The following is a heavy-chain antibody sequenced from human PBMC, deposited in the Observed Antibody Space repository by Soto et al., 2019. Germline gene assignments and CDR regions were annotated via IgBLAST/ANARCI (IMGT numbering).Heavy chain of an antibody. J-gene: IGHJ4*02. CDR2: ISGSGGST. CDR1: GFTFSSYA. V-gene: IGHV3-23*01. Sequence: EVQLLESGRGLVQPGGSLRLSCAASGFTFSSYAMSWVRQAPGKGLEWVSAISGSGGSTYYADSVKGRFTISRDNSKNTLYLQMNSLRAEDTAVYYCAKKIGRGVTPRLDYWGQGTLVTVSS. CDR3: AKKIGRGVTPRLDY. D-gene: IGHD3-10*01.